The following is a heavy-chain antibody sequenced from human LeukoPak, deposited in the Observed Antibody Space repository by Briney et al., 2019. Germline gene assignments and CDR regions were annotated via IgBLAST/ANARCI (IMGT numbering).Heavy chain of an antibody. CDR1: GGTFSSYA. Sequence: ASVKVSCKASGGTFSSYAISWVRQAPGQGLEWMGRIIPILGIANYAQKSQGRVTITADKSTSTAYMELSSLRSEDTAVYYCARPYCSSTSCWALMDVWGQGTTVTVSS. CDR3: ARPYCSSTSCWALMDV. CDR2: IIPILGIA. V-gene: IGHV1-69*04. D-gene: IGHD2-2*01. J-gene: IGHJ6*02.